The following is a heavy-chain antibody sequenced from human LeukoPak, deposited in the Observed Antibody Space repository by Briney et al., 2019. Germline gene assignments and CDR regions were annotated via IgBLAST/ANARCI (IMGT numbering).Heavy chain of an antibody. Sequence: PGSPLRLSCAASGFTFRSYAMHWVRQAAGKGLEWVAVISYDGSNKYYADSVKGRFTISRDNSKNTLHLQMNSLRAEDTAVYYCARLFRVVVPAANAHFDYWGQGTLVTVSS. CDR2: ISYDGSNK. D-gene: IGHD2-2*01. CDR1: GFTFRSYA. V-gene: IGHV3-30*04. CDR3: ARLFRVVVPAANAHFDY. J-gene: IGHJ4*02.